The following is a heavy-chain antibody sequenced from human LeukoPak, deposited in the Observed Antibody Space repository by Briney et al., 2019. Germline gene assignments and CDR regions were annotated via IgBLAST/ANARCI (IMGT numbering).Heavy chain of an antibody. CDR3: ARRYDFWSGYFYY. CDR1: GFTFSSYY. D-gene: IGHD3-3*01. CDR2: IYSGGST. J-gene: IGHJ4*02. V-gene: IGHV3-66*02. Sequence: GGSLRLSCAASGFTFSSYYMSCLRQAPGEGVEWVSVIYSGGSTYYADSVNGQFTISRDNSKNTLYLQMNSMRAEDTAVYYCARRYDFWSGYFYYWGQGALVTVSS.